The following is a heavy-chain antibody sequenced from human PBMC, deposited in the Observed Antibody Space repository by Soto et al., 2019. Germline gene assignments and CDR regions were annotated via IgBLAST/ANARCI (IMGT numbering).Heavy chain of an antibody. Sequence: QVQLVQSGAEVKKPGASVKVSCKASGYTFTNYGISWVRQAPGQGLEWMGWISAYNGNINYAQKLQGRVTMTTDTSTSTAYMELMSLRSDDTAMYYCASSYCGGNCYSNIPIAYYFYGMDVWGQGTTVTVSS. D-gene: IGHD2-21*02. CDR2: ISAYNGNI. CDR3: ASSYCGGNCYSNIPIAYYFYGMDV. J-gene: IGHJ6*02. V-gene: IGHV1-18*01. CDR1: GYTFTNYG.